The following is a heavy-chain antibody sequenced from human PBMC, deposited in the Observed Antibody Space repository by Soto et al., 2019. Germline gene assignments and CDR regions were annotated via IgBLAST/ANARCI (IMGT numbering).Heavy chain of an antibody. V-gene: IGHV4-4*02. J-gene: IGHJ6*02. D-gene: IGHD3-16*01. Sequence: QVQLQESGPGLVKPSETLSLTCAVSGGPITTTTWWAWVRLPPGKGLEWIGELHHDGTTNYNPSLESLITMSLDKSNNPFSLKLTSVTAADTAIYYCATQTISYTWGVWGRGTTVTVSS. CDR1: GGPITTTTW. CDR3: ATQTISYTWGV. CDR2: LHHDGTT.